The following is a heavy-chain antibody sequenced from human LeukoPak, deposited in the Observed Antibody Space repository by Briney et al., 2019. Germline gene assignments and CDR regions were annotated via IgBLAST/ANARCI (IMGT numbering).Heavy chain of an antibody. V-gene: IGHV3-30*18. Sequence: PGGSLRLSCAASGFTFSSYGMHWVRQAPGKGLEWVAVISYDGSNKYYADSVKGRFTISRDNSKNTLYLQMNSLRAEDSAVYYCAKEYSSSWRHGMDVWGQGTTVTVSS. CDR3: AKEYSSSWRHGMDV. J-gene: IGHJ6*02. CDR2: ISYDGSNK. CDR1: GFTFSSYG. D-gene: IGHD6-13*01.